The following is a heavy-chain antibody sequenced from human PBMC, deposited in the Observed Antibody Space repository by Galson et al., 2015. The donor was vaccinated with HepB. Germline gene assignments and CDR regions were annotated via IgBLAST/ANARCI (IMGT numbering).Heavy chain of an antibody. Sequence: SLRLSCAASGFSFSHYGMNWVRQAPGKGLEWISYISSSGNSMYYADSVRGRFTSSRVNAKNSLSLQMSSLRDEDTAVYYCARIEGAGHIMATGEFDYWGQGTLVTVSS. CDR3: ARIEGAGHIMATGEFDY. J-gene: IGHJ4*02. CDR2: ISSSGNSM. CDR1: GFSFSHYG. D-gene: IGHD5-12*01. V-gene: IGHV3-48*02.